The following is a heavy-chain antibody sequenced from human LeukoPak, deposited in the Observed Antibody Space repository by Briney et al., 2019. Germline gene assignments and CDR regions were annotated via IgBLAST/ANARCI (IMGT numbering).Heavy chain of an antibody. D-gene: IGHD5-12*01. CDR3: AKWMSRVQAFDI. CDR1: GFTFSTYD. Sequence: QPGGSLRLYCAASGFTFSTYDMSWVRQAPGRGLEWVACIGGSGGAIYYRDSVKGRFTISRDNSKSTLYLQMNSLRADDTAVYFCAKWMSRVQAFDIWGQGTMVTVSS. CDR2: IGGSGGAI. V-gene: IGHV3-23*01. J-gene: IGHJ3*02.